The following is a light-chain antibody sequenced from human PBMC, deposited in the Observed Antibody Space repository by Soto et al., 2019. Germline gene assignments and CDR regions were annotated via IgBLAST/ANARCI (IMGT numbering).Light chain of an antibody. CDR1: SSDVGAYNY. Sequence: QSALTQPASVSGSPGQSITISCTGTSSDVGAYNYVSWYQQHPGKAPKLMIYDVSNRPSGVSNRFSGSKSGNTASLTISGLQAEDEADYYCTSSASTQVFGGGTKLTVL. V-gene: IGLV2-14*01. CDR2: DVS. CDR3: TSSASTQV. J-gene: IGLJ2*01.